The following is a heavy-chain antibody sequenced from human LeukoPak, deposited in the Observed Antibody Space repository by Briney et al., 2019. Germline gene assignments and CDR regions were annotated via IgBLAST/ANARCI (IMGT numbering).Heavy chain of an antibody. V-gene: IGHV3-21*01. Sequence: PGGSLRLSCAASGFTFSSYSMNWVRQAPGKGLEWVSSISSSSSYIYYADSVKGRFTISRDNAKNSQYLQMNSLRAEDTAVYYCARSGPTYGSGSYVHVYWGQGTLVTVSS. CDR3: ARSGPTYGSGSYVHVY. D-gene: IGHD3-10*01. CDR2: ISSSSSYI. J-gene: IGHJ4*02. CDR1: GFTFSSYS.